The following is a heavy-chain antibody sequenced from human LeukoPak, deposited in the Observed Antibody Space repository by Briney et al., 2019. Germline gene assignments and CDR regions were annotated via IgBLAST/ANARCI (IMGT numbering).Heavy chain of an antibody. Sequence: GGSLRLSCAASGFTFSSYGMHWVRQAPGKGLEWVAVISYDGSNKYYADSVKGRFTISRDNAKNSLYLQMNSLRAEDTAVYYCARGVGMVPSCDYWGQGTLVTVSS. J-gene: IGHJ4*02. V-gene: IGHV3-30*03. CDR3: ARGVGMVPSCDY. CDR2: ISYDGSNK. D-gene: IGHD4/OR15-4a*01. CDR1: GFTFSSYG.